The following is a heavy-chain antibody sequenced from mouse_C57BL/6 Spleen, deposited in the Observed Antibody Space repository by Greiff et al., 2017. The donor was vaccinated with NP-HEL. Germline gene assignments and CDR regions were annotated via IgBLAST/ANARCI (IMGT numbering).Heavy chain of an antibody. CDR2: IYPRSGNT. Sequence: QVQLQQSGAELARPGASVKLSCKASGYTFTSYGISWVKQRTGQGLEWIGEIYPRSGNTYYNEKFKGKATLTADKSSSTAYMELRSLTSEDSAVYFCARSGGDGYYRAWFAYWGQGTLVTVSA. CDR1: GYTFTSYG. V-gene: IGHV1-81*01. J-gene: IGHJ3*01. CDR3: ARSGGDGYYRAWFAY. D-gene: IGHD2-3*01.